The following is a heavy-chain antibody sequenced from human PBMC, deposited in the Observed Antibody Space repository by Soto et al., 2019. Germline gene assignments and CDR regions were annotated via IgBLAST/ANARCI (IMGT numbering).Heavy chain of an antibody. CDR2: ISGSGGSI. CDR1: GFTFSSYA. J-gene: IGHJ5*02. D-gene: IGHD3-9*01. Sequence: EVQLLESRGGLVQPGGSLRLSCAASGFTFSSYAMSWVRQAPGKGLEWVSAISGSGGSIYYADSVKGRFTISRDNSKNTLYLQMNSLRAEDTAVYYCAKDGNPIPYLTGYYRLGWFDPWGQGTLVTVSS. V-gene: IGHV3-23*01. CDR3: AKDGNPIPYLTGYYRLGWFDP.